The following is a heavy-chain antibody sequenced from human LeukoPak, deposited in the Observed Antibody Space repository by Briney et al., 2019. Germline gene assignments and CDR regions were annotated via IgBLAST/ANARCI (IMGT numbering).Heavy chain of an antibody. J-gene: IGHJ4*02. CDR3: ASGRYGDYHFDY. CDR1: GFSFSDYY. D-gene: IGHD4-17*01. CDR2: ISSGGSTI. Sequence: GGSLRLSCATSGFSFSDYYMSWIRQAPGKGLEWVSYISSGGSTIYYADSVKGRFTISRDNAKNSLYLQMNSLRAEDTAVYYCASGRYGDYHFDYWGQGTLVTVSS. V-gene: IGHV3-11*01.